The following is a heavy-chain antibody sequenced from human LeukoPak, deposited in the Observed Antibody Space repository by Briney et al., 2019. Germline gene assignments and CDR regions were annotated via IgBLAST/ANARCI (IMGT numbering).Heavy chain of an antibody. CDR3: ASNSGILTATLDY. Sequence: PGGSLRLSCAASGFTFSNYAMHWVRQAPGKGLEFVSAISSNGGSTYYANSVKGRFTISRDNSKNTLYLQMNSLRAEDTAVYYCASNSGILTATLDYWGQGTLVTVSS. D-gene: IGHD5-18*01. V-gene: IGHV3-64*01. J-gene: IGHJ4*02. CDR1: GFTFSNYA. CDR2: ISSNGGST.